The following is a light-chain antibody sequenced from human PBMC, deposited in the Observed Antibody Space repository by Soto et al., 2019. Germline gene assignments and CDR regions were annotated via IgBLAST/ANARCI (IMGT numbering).Light chain of an antibody. Sequence: DIQMTHSPSTLSASVGDRVTITCRASQSISYWLDWYQQKPGKAPNLLIYKASSLESGVPSRFSGSGSWTGFTLTINSLQPDDFATYYCQQYSNYPLTLGGGNKVEI. CDR2: KAS. V-gene: IGKV1-5*03. CDR3: QQYSNYPLT. J-gene: IGKJ4*01. CDR1: QSISYW.